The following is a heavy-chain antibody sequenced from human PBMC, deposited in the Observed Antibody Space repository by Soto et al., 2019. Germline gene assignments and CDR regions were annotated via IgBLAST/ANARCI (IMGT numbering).Heavy chain of an antibody. V-gene: IGHV1-69*06. CDR2: IIPIFGTA. J-gene: IGHJ3*02. D-gene: IGHD3-22*01. CDR1: GGTFSSYA. Sequence: SVKVSCKASGGTFSSYAISWVRQAPGQGLEWMGGIIPIFGTANYAQKFQGRVTITADKSTSTAYMELSSLRSEDTAVYYCAREYYDSSGYHGPHAFDIWGQGTRVTVSS. CDR3: AREYYDSSGYHGPHAFDI.